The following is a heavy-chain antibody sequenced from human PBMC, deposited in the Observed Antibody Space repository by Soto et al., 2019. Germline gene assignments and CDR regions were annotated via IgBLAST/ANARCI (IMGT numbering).Heavy chain of an antibody. J-gene: IGHJ4*02. CDR3: VQTTGWPGFDF. Sequence: VLLVESGGGLIQPGGSLRLSCAASGFTVSSKYMTWVRQAPGKGLEWVSVIYGGGTTYYADSVKGRFTISRDNSKNTLYLQMNSLRAEDTAVYYCVQTTGWPGFDFWGQGTLVTVSS. D-gene: IGHD6-19*01. CDR2: IYGGGTT. CDR1: GFTVSSKY. V-gene: IGHV3-53*01.